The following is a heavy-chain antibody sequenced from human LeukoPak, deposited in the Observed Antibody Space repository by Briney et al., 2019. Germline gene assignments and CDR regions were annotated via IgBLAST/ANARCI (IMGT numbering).Heavy chain of an antibody. Sequence: GGSLRLSCAPSGFTFSTSWMHWGRQAPGKGLVWVSRINTDGNTRDYADSVKGRFTISRDNAKNTLYLQMNSLRAEDTAVYYCVRDMGYYDKVWGQGTLVTVSS. CDR1: GFTFSTSW. V-gene: IGHV3-74*01. D-gene: IGHD3-22*01. CDR3: VRDMGYYDKV. J-gene: IGHJ4*02. CDR2: INTDGNTR.